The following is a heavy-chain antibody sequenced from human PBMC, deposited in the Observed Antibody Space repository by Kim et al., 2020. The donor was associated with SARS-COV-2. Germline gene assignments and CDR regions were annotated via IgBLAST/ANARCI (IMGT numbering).Heavy chain of an antibody. CDR3: ATEAPYDILTGYYSGKNYYYYGMDV. V-gene: IGHV1-24*01. D-gene: IGHD3-9*01. CDR1: GYTLTELS. Sequence: ASVKVSCKVSGYTLTELSMHWVRQAPGKGLEWMGGFDPEDGETIYAQKFQGRVTMTEDTSTDTAYMELSSLRSEDTAVYYCATEAPYDILTGYYSGKNYYYYGMDVWGQGTTVTVSS. J-gene: IGHJ6*02. CDR2: FDPEDGET.